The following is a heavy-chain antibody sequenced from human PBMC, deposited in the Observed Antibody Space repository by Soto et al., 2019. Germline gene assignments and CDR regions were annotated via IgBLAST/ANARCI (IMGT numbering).Heavy chain of an antibody. Sequence: GGSLRLSCAASGFTFSNDWMNWVRQAPGKGLEWVGRIKSKTDGGTTDYAAPVKGRFNISRDDSKNTLYLQMNSLKNEDTAVYYCTSDRPLAVVFVARSHDVEEYYYYGLVFWGQGSTVTVSS. D-gene: IGHD3-3*01. CDR2: IKSKTDGGTT. CDR1: GFTFSNDW. V-gene: IGHV3-15*07. J-gene: IGHJ6*02. CDR3: TSDRPLAVVFVARSHDVEEYYYYGLVF.